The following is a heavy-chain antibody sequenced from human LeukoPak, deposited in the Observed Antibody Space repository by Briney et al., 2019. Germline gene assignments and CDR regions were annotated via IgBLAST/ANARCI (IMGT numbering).Heavy chain of an antibody. V-gene: IGHV1-69*13. CDR3: AGAGGYSYGLPFDY. D-gene: IGHD5-18*01. CDR2: IIPIFGTA. Sequence: SVKVSCKASGGTFSSYAISWVRQAPGQGLELMGGIIPIFGTANYAQKFQGRVTITADESTSTAYMELSSLRSEDTAVYYCAGAGGYSYGLPFDYWGQGTLVTVSS. J-gene: IGHJ4*02. CDR1: GGTFSSYA.